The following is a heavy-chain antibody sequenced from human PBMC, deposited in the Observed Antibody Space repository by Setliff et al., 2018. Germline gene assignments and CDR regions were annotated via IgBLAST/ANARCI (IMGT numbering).Heavy chain of an antibody. CDR3: SRVGDYMGFYYNYYMDV. D-gene: IGHD3-10*01. V-gene: IGHV5-51*01. Sequence: LGESLKISCKTSGYTFTDYWIGWVRQMPGKGLEWMGIIFPGNSATKYSPSFQGQFTMSADKSISTAYLQWSSLKASDTAIYYCSRVGDYMGFYYNYYMDVWGKGATVTVSS. CDR2: IFPGNSAT. J-gene: IGHJ6*03. CDR1: GYTFTDYW.